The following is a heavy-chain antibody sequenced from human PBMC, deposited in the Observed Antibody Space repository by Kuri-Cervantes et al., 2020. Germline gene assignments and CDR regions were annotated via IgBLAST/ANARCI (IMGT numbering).Heavy chain of an antibody. D-gene: IGHD3-22*01. CDR2: ISAYNGNT. V-gene: IGHV1-18*01. Sequence: ASVKVSCKASGYTFTSYGISWVRQAPGQGLEWMGWISAYNGNTNYAQKLQGRVTMTTDTSTSTAYMELRSLRSDDTAVYYCARGTNYYDSSGYYYGVVYFDYWGQGTLVTVSS. CDR3: ARGTNYYDSSGYYYGVVYFDY. CDR1: GYTFTSYG. J-gene: IGHJ4*02.